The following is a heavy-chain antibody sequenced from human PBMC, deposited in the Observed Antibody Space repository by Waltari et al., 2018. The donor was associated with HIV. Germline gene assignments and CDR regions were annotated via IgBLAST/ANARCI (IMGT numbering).Heavy chain of an antibody. D-gene: IGHD3-22*01. CDR3: ATTAFYYESSGFF. CDR1: GDSISSRNYY. J-gene: IGHJ4*02. CDR2: FYHSGAT. Sequence: QLQLQESGPSLVKPSATLSLTCNVSGDSISSRNYYWGWIRQPPGKGLEWIGSFYHSGATYYNPSRKSRVAIFVDVAKNQFSLEVSSVTAADTAIYYCATTAFYYESSGFFWGQGALVSVSA. V-gene: IGHV4-39*01.